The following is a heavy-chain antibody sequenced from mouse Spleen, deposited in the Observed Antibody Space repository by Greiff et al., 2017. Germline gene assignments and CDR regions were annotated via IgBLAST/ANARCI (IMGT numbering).Heavy chain of an antibody. CDR1: GFSLTSYG. CDR3: ARNSGSYGYVLDY. D-gene: IGHD2-2*01. Sequence: VQVVESGPGLVQPSQSLSITCTVSGFSLTSYGVHWVRQSPGKGREWLGVIWSGGSTDYNAAFISRLSISKDNSKSQVFFKMNSLQANDTAIYYCARNSGSYGYVLDYWGQGTTLTVSS. V-gene: IGHV2-2*02. CDR2: IWSGGST. J-gene: IGHJ2*01.